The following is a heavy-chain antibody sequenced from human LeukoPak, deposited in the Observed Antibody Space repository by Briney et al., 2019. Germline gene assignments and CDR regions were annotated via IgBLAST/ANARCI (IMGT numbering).Heavy chain of an antibody. Sequence: GGSLRLSCAASGFTFSSYAMHWVRQAPGKGLEWVAVISYDGSNKYYADSVKGRFTISRDNSKNTLYLQMNSLRAEDTAVYYCARDMLYSSGWYLDYWGQGTLVTVSS. CDR2: ISYDGSNK. CDR1: GFTFSSYA. J-gene: IGHJ4*02. CDR3: ARDMLYSSGWYLDY. D-gene: IGHD6-19*01. V-gene: IGHV3-30-3*01.